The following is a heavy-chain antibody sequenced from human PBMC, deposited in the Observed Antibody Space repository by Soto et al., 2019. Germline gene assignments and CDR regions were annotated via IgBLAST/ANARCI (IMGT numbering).Heavy chain of an antibody. D-gene: IGHD6-19*01. CDR1: GFTFNSHH. Sequence: EVQLVESGGGLVQPGGSLRLSCAASGFTFNSHHMNWVRQAPGKGLEWVSYISRSGDTIYYADSVRGRFTIARDNAKDSLYLQMNTLRDEDTAVYYCARDPDVGGSGWYYFDSWGQGTLVTVSS. CDR3: ARDPDVGGSGWYYFDS. V-gene: IGHV3-48*02. CDR2: ISRSGDTI. J-gene: IGHJ4*02.